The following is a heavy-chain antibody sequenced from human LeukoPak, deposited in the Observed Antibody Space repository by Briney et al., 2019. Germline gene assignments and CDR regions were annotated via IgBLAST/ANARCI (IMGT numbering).Heavy chain of an antibody. J-gene: IGHJ4*02. Sequence: PGGSLRLSCAVSGFTFSNAWMSWVRQAPGKGLEWVGRIKSKTDGGTTDYAAPVKGRFTISRDDSKNTLYLQMNSLKTEDTAVYYCTTDPYDSSGYYSLVGYWGQGTLVTVSS. CDR2: IKSKTDGGTT. V-gene: IGHV3-15*01. CDR1: GFTFSNAW. D-gene: IGHD3-22*01. CDR3: TTDPYDSSGYYSLVGY.